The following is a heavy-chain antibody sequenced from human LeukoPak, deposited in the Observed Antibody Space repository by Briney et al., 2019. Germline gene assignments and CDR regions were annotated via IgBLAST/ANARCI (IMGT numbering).Heavy chain of an antibody. CDR2: IYYSGST. V-gene: IGHV4-59*01. CDR3: AREGGMVTTDSYYFDY. D-gene: IGHD5-18*01. J-gene: IGHJ4*02. Sequence: SETLSLTCTVSGGSISSYYWSWIRQPPGKGLEWIGYIYYSGSTNYNPSLKSRVTISVDTSKNQFSLKLSSVTAADTAVYYCAREGGMVTTDSYYFDYWGQGTLVTVSS. CDR1: GGSISSYY.